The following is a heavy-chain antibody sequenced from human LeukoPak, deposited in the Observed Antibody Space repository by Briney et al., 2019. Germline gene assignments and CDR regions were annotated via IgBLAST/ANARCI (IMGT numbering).Heavy chain of an antibody. CDR2: IIPIFGTA. J-gene: IGHJ4*02. CDR3: ARDNLVGSSSSGY. D-gene: IGHD6-6*01. V-gene: IGHV1-69*13. Sequence: ASVKVSCKASGYTFTSYYMHWVRQAPGQGLEWMGGIIPIFGTANYAQKFQGRVTITADESTSTAYMELSSLRSEDTAVYYCARDNLVGSSSSGYWGQGTLVTVSS. CDR1: GYTFTSYY.